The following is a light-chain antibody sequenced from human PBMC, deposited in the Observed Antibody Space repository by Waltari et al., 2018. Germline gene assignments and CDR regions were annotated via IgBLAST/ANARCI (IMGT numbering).Light chain of an antibody. Sequence: IVLTQSPGTLSLSPGERATLSCRASQSGDTNYLAWYQQRPGQAPRLLIYGTFNRATGIPDRFSGSGSGTDFTLRITRLEPEYSAIYYCQQYSSASLTFVGGTKMEI. CDR3: QQYSSASLT. CDR2: GTF. CDR1: QSGDTNY. V-gene: IGKV3-20*01. J-gene: IGKJ4*01.